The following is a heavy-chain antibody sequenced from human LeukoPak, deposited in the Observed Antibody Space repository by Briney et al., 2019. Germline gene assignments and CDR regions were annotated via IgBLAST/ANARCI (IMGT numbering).Heavy chain of an antibody. CDR3: GRHLYGGNSAIDY. CDR2: MYPGDSDT. Sequence: GESLKISCKGSGYSFTSYWIGWVRQMPGKGLEWMGIMYPGDSDTRYSPSFQGQVTISVDKSISTAYPQRSSLKASDTAMYYCGRHLYGGNSAIDYWGQGTLVTVSS. J-gene: IGHJ4*02. D-gene: IGHD4-23*01. CDR1: GYSFTSYW. V-gene: IGHV5-51*01.